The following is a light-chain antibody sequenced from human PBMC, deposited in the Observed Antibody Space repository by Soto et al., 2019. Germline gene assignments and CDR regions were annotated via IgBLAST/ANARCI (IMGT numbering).Light chain of an antibody. Sequence: DIVMTQSPDSLAVSLGERATINCKSSQSVLYSSNNNNYLAWFQQKPGQPPKLLIYWASTRESGVPDRFSGSGSGTDFTLTISSLQAEDVAVYYCQQYYRTPQTFGQGTKVEIK. CDR3: QQYYRTPQT. J-gene: IGKJ1*01. CDR1: QSVLYSSNNNNY. V-gene: IGKV4-1*01. CDR2: WAS.